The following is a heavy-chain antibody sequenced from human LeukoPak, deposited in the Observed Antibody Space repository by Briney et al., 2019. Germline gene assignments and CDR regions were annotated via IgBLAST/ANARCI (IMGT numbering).Heavy chain of an antibody. Sequence: GGSLRLSCVASGFTLRSYGMHWVRQAPGRGLEWVAVVWYDGGNRYCVDSVKGRFTISRDNSKNTLYLQMNSLRAEDTAVYYCARDFGGDYDAFDIWGQGTVVTVSS. CDR2: VWYDGGNR. CDR3: ARDFGGDYDAFDI. CDR1: GFTLRSYG. V-gene: IGHV3-33*01. J-gene: IGHJ3*02. D-gene: IGHD2-21*02.